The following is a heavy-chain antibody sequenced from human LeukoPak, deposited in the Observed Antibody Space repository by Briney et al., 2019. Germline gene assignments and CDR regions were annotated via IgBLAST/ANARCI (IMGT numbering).Heavy chain of an antibody. J-gene: IGHJ4*02. V-gene: IGHV3-21*01. CDR2: ISSSSSYI. CDR1: GFTFSSYS. Sequence: GGSLRLSCAASGFTFSSYSMNWVRQAPGKGLEWVSPISSSSSYIYYADSVKGRFTISRDNAKNSLYLQMNSLRAEDTAVYYCARDYYGSGTSPFDYWGQGTLVTVSS. D-gene: IGHD3-10*01. CDR3: ARDYYGSGTSPFDY.